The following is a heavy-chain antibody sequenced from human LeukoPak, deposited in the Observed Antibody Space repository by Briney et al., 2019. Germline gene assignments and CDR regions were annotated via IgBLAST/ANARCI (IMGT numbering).Heavy chain of an antibody. CDR1: GYTFTSYY. CDR3: ARDAIAVAGYGLYYFDY. D-gene: IGHD6-19*01. CDR2: INPSGGST. V-gene: IGHV1-46*01. J-gene: IGHJ4*02. Sequence: ASVKVSCKASGYTFTSYYMHWVRQAPGQGLEWMGIINPSGGSTSYAQKFQGRVTMTRDMSTSTVYMELSSLRSEDTAVYYCARDAIAVAGYGLYYFDYWGQGTLVTVSS.